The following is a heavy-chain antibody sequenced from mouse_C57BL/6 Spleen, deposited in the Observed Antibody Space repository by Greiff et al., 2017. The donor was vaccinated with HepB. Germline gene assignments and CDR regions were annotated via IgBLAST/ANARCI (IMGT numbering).Heavy chain of an antibody. CDR1: GYSFSSSW. J-gene: IGHJ1*03. D-gene: IGHD1-1*01. Sequence: QVQLQQSGPELVKPGASVKISCKASGYSFSSSWMNWVKQRPGKGLEWIGRIYPGDGDTNYNGKFKGKATLTADKSSSTAYMQLSSLTSEDSAVYFCARDPYYCGSSYWYFDVWGTGTTVTVSS. CDR3: ARDPYYCGSSYWYFDV. V-gene: IGHV1-82*01. CDR2: IYPGDGDT.